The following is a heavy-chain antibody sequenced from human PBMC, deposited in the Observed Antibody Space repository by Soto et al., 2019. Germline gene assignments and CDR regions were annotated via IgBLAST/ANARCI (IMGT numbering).Heavy chain of an antibody. CDR2: IIPIFGTA. D-gene: IGHD3-22*01. V-gene: IGHV1-69*13. J-gene: IGHJ5*02. CDR3: ARYPPNDYDSSGYPNGFDP. CDR1: GGTFSSYA. Sequence: SVKVSCKASGGTFSSYAISWVRQAPGQGLEWMGGIIPIFGTANYAQKFQGRVTITADESTSTAYMELSSLRSEDTAVYYCARYPPNDYDSSGYPNGFDPWGHGTVGTVSS.